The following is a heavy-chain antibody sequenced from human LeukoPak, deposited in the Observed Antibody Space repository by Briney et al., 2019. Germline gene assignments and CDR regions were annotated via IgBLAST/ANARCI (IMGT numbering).Heavy chain of an antibody. CDR2: IYYSGST. V-gene: IGHV4-59*12. CDR3: ARVGSYHFSSTTLLSFQH. CDR1: GGSISSYY. Sequence: SETLSLTCTVSGGSISSYYWSWIRQPPGKGLEWIGYIYYSGSTNYNPSLKSRVTISVDTFKNQFSLKLSSVTAADTAVYYCARVGSYHFSSTTLLSFQHWGQGTLVTVSS. D-gene: IGHD2-2*01. J-gene: IGHJ1*01.